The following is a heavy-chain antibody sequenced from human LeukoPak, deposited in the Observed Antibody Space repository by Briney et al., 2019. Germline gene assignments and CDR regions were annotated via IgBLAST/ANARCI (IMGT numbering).Heavy chain of an antibody. Sequence: ASVKVSCKASGFTFTGYYMHWVRQAPGQGLEWMGWINPNSGGTNYAQKFQGRVTMTRDTSISTAYMELSRLRSDDTAVYYCARGPSYGGYVDYWGQGTLVTVSS. D-gene: IGHD4/OR15-4a*01. CDR2: INPNSGGT. J-gene: IGHJ4*02. CDR1: GFTFTGYY. V-gene: IGHV1-2*02. CDR3: ARGPSYGGYVDY.